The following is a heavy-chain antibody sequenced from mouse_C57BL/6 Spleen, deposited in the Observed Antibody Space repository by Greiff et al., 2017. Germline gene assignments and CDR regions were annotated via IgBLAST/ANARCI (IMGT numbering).Heavy chain of an antibody. V-gene: IGHV1-82*01. CDR1: GYAFSSSW. CDR3: ARNYYGSFFDY. D-gene: IGHD1-1*01. J-gene: IGHJ2*01. Sequence: QVQLKESGPELVKPGASVKISCKASGYAFSSSWMNWVKQRPGKGLEWIGRIYPGDGDTNYNGKFKGKATLTADKSSSTAYMQLSSLTSEDSAVCFCARNYYGSFFDYWGQGTTLTVAS. CDR2: IYPGDGDT.